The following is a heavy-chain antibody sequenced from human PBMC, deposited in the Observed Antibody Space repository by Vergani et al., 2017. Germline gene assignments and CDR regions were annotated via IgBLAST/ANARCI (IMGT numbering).Heavy chain of an antibody. CDR3: ARDRKDYYDSSGSV. Sequence: EVQLVESGGGLVKPGGSLRLSCAASGFTFSSYSMNWVRQAPGKGLEWVSSISSSSSYIYYADSVKGRFTISRDNAKNSLYLQMNSLRAEDTAVYSCARDRKDYYDSSGSVWGQGTLVTVSS. CDR1: GFTFSSYS. V-gene: IGHV3-21*01. CDR2: ISSSSSYI. J-gene: IGHJ4*02. D-gene: IGHD3-22*01.